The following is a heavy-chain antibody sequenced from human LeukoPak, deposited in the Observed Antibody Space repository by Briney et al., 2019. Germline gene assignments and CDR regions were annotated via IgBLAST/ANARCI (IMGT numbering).Heavy chain of an antibody. CDR3: AVDRSQKGSHYMDV. J-gene: IGHJ6*03. CDR2: IYYSGST. D-gene: IGHD2-15*01. Sequence: SETLSLTCTVSGGSISSYYWSWVRQPPGKGLEWIGYIYYSGSTNYNPSLKSRVTISVDTTKNQNSIMLRSATSADRAVYYFAVDRSQKGSHYMDVWGKGTTVTVSS. V-gene: IGHV4-59*01. CDR1: GGSISSYY.